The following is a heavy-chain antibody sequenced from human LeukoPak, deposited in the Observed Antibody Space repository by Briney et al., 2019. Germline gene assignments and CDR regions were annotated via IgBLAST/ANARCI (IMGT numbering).Heavy chain of an antibody. CDR3: AREGYYYDTTGRFDY. J-gene: IGHJ4*02. CDR2: IYSSEST. D-gene: IGHD3-22*01. V-gene: IGHV3-53*01. CDR1: GFTVRSNY. Sequence: GGSLRLSCAASGFTVRSNYMSWVRQAPGKRLEWVSVIYSSESTYYADSVKGRFTVFRDGSENTVYLQMDSLRVEDTAVYYCAREGYYYDTTGRFDYWGQGTLVTVSS.